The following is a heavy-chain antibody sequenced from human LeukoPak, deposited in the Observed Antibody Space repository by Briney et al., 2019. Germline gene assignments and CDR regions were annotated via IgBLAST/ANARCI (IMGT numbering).Heavy chain of an antibody. D-gene: IGHD4-17*01. J-gene: IGHJ4*02. V-gene: IGHV3-43*02. Sequence: GGSLRLSCAASGFTFDDYAMHWVRQAPGKGLEWVSLITGDGGSTYYADSVKGRFTISRDNSKNSLYLQMNSLRTEDTALYYCLPTVTTSNAYSAFDYWGQGTLVTVSS. CDR2: ITGDGGST. CDR3: LPTVTTSNAYSAFDY. CDR1: GFTFDDYA.